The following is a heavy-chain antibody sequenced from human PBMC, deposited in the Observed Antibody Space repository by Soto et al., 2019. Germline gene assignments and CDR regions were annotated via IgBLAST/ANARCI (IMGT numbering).Heavy chain of an antibody. D-gene: IGHD4-17*01. CDR2: INSDGSST. J-gene: IGHJ5*02. Sequence: EVQLVESGGGLVQPGGSLRLSCAASEFTFSNYWMHWVRQAPGKGLVWVSRINSDGSSTNYADSVKGRFTISRDNAKNTLYLQMNSLRAEDTAVYYCARGGLRAYWIDPWGQGTLVTVPS. CDR1: EFTFSNYW. CDR3: ARGGLRAYWIDP. V-gene: IGHV3-74*01.